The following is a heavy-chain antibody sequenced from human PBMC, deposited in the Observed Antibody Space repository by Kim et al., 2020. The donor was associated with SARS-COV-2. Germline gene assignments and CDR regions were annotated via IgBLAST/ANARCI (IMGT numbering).Heavy chain of an antibody. V-gene: IGHV4-61*02. Sequence: SETLSLTCNVSGDSINSGSFYWSWIRQPAGKGLEWIGRIYASGSTDYNPSLKSRVSIFADASKNQFSLRLSSVTAADTAVYYCARDRVGGDLDGYHYFYIMDVWGQGTAVTVSS. CDR2: IYASGST. J-gene: IGHJ6*02. D-gene: IGHD1-26*01. CDR1: GDSINSGSFY. CDR3: ARDRVGGDLDGYHYFYIMDV.